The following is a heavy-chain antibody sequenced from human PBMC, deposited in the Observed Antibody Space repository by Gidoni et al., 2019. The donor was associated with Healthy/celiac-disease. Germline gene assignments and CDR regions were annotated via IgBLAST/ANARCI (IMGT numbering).Heavy chain of an antibody. CDR2: IKSKTDGGTT. Sequence: EVQLVESGGGLVKPGGSLRLSCAASGFTLRNAWISWVRQAPGKGLGWVGRIKSKTDGGTTDYAAPVKGRFTISRDDSKNTLYLQMNSLKTEDTAVYYCTTDCPAVLYGDCLGDWFDPWGQGTLVTVSS. D-gene: IGHD4-17*01. CDR3: TTDCPAVLYGDCLGDWFDP. V-gene: IGHV3-15*01. J-gene: IGHJ5*02. CDR1: GFTLRNAW.